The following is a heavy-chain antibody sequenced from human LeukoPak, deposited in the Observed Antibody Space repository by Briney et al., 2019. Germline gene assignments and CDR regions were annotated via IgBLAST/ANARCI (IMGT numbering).Heavy chain of an antibody. Sequence: ASVKVSCKASGYTFTSYGISWVRQAPGQGLEWMGWNSAYNGNTNYAQKLQGRVTMTTDTSTSTAYMELRSLRSDDTAVYYCAGVVVVPAAMGWFDPWGQGTLVTVSS. V-gene: IGHV1-18*01. CDR3: AGVVVVPAAMGWFDP. CDR1: GYTFTSYG. J-gene: IGHJ5*02. D-gene: IGHD2-2*01. CDR2: NSAYNGNT.